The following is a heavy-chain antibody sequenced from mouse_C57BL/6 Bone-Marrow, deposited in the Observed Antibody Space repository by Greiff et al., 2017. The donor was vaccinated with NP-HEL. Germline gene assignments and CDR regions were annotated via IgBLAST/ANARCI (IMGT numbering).Heavy chain of an antibody. CDR1: GYTFTDYE. J-gene: IGHJ2*01. Sequence: VQLQQSGAELVRPGASVTLSCKASGYTFTDYEMHWVKQTPVHGLEWIGAIDPETGGTAYNQKFKGKAILTADKSSSTAYMELRSLTSEDSAVYYCTRGKLLRSPLDYWGKGTTLTVSS. D-gene: IGHD1-1*01. V-gene: IGHV1-15*01. CDR3: TRGKLLRSPLDY. CDR2: IDPETGGT.